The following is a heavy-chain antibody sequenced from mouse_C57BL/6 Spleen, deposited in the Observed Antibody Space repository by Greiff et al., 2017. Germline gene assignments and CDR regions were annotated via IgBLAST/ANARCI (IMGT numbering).Heavy chain of an antibody. Sequence: QVQLQQSGAELARPGASVKLSCKASGYTFTSYGISWVKQRPGQGLEWIGEIYPRSGNTYYNEKFKGKATLTADKSSSTAYMELRSLTSEDSAVYFCARRLESPWFAYWGQGTLVTVSA. CDR3: ARRLESPWFAY. CDR1: GYTFTSYG. J-gene: IGHJ3*01. CDR2: IYPRSGNT. V-gene: IGHV1-81*01.